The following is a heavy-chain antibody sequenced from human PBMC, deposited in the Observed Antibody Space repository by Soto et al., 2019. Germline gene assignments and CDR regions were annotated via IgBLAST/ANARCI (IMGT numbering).Heavy chain of an antibody. V-gene: IGHV4-59*12. CDR1: GGSISTYY. D-gene: IGHD3-10*01. CDR2: IYYSGST. CDR3: VGDRGGGSGNYYKSQGMDV. Sequence: QVQLQESGPGLVKPSETLSLTCTVSGGSISTYYWGWIRQPPGKRLEWIGYIYYSGSTNYNPSLKSRVTISVDTSKNQFSLKLTSVTAADTAVYYCVGDRGGGSGNYYKSQGMDVWGQGTTVTVSS. J-gene: IGHJ6*02.